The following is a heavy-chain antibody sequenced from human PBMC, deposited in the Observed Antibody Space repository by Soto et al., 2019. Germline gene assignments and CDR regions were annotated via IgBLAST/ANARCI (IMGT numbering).Heavy chain of an antibody. Sequence: QLQLQESGPGLVKPSETLSLTCTVSGGSISSSSYYWGWMRQPPGKGLEWIGSIYYSGSTYYNPSLKSRVTISVDTSKNQFSLKLTSVTAADTAIYYCARFKPGNGWSHYYGMDVWGQGTAVTVSS. CDR3: ARFKPGNGWSHYYGMDV. D-gene: IGHD6-19*01. J-gene: IGHJ6*01. V-gene: IGHV4-39*01. CDR1: GGSISSSSYY. CDR2: IYYSGST.